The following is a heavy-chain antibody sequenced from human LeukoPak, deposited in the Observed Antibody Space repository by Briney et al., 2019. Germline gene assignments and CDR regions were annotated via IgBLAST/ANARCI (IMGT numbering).Heavy chain of an antibody. V-gene: IGHV1-46*01. D-gene: IGHD2-2*01. CDR2: INPSGGST. CDR3: AREKDIVVVPAAKLTH. CDR1: GYTFTSYY. Sequence: ASVKVSCKASGYTFTSYYMHWMRQAPGQGLEWMGIINPSGGSTSYAQKFQGRVTMTRDTSTSTVYMELSSLRSEDTAVYYCAREKDIVVVPAAKLTHWGQGTLVTVSS. J-gene: IGHJ4*02.